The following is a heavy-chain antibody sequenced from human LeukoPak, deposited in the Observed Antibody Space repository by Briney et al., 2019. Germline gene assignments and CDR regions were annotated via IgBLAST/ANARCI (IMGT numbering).Heavy chain of an antibody. CDR3: AKSTEGYSYGPFDY. V-gene: IGHV3-23*01. Sequence: GGSLRLSCAASGFTFSSYAMSWVRQAPGKGLEGVSAISGSGGSTYYADSVKGRFTISRDNSKNTLYLQMNSLRAEDTAVYYCAKSTEGYSYGPFDYWGQGTLVTVSS. CDR1: GFTFSSYA. D-gene: IGHD5-18*01. J-gene: IGHJ4*02. CDR2: ISGSGGST.